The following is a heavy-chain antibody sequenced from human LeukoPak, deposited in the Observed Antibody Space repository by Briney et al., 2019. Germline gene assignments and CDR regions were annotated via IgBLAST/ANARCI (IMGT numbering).Heavy chain of an antibody. J-gene: IGHJ4*02. V-gene: IGHV6-1*01. CDR2: TYYRSKWYN. D-gene: IGHD2-21*02. CDR1: GDIVSSNSAA. CDR3: AGYPVVWWWLLFGWY. Sequence: SRTLSLTCAISGDIVSSNSAAWNWIRQSPSRGLEWLGRTYYRSKWYNDYAVSVKSRITINPDTSKKQFCLQLNSVTPEDTAVYYCAGYPVVWWWLLFGWYWGQGTLGTASS.